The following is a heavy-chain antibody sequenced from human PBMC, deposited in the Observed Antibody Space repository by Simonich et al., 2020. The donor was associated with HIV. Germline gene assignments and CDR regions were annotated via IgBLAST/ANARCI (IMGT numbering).Heavy chain of an antibody. CDR2: INHSGST. J-gene: IGHJ1*01. V-gene: IGHV4-34*01. CDR1: GGSLSGYY. D-gene: IGHD6-13*01. Sequence: QVQLQQWGAGLLKPSETLSLTCAVYGGSLSGYYWRWIRQPPGKGLEWIGEINHSGSTNHNPSLKSRVTISVDTSKNQFSLKLSSVTAADTAVYYCARLTAGGLGEYFQHWGQGTLVTVSS. CDR3: ARLTAGGLGEYFQH.